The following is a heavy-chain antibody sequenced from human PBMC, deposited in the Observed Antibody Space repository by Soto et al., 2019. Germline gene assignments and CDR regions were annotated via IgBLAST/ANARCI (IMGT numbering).Heavy chain of an antibody. CDR2: ISWNSGSI. V-gene: IGHV3-9*03. J-gene: IGHJ4*02. D-gene: IGHD2-2*01. CDR1: GFTFDDYA. CDR3: AKGLSGIVVVPVDY. Sequence: EVQLVESGGGLVQPGRSLRLSCAASGFTFDDYAMHWVRQAPGKGLEWVSGISWNSGSIGYADSVKGRFTISRDNAKNSLYLQMNSLRAEDMALYYCAKGLSGIVVVPVDYWGQGTLVTVSS.